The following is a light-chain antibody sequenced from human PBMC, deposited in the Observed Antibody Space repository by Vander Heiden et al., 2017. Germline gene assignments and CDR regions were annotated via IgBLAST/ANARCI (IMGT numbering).Light chain of an antibody. V-gene: IGKV3-11*01. CDR3: QQRSNWPLT. Sequence: VLPQSPATLSLSPGERATLSCRASQSVSSYLAWYQQKPGQAPRLLIYDASNRATGIPARFSGSGSGTDFTFTISSLEPEDFAVYYCQQRSNWPLTFGGGTKVEIK. CDR2: DAS. J-gene: IGKJ4*01. CDR1: QSVSSY.